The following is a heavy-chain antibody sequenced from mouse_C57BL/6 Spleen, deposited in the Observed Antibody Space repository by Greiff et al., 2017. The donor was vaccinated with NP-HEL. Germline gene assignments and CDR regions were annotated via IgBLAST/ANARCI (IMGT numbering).Heavy chain of an antibody. D-gene: IGHD1-1*01. V-gene: IGHV7-1*01. CDR1: GFTFSDFY. Sequence: EVKVVESGGGLVQSGRSLRLSCATSGFTFSDFYMEWVRQAPGKGLEWIAASRNKANDYTTEYSASVKGRFIVSRDTSQSILYLQMNALRAEDTAIYYCARDDDYYGTSFAYWGQGTLVTVSA. CDR3: ARDDDYYGTSFAY. CDR2: SRNKANDYTT. J-gene: IGHJ3*01.